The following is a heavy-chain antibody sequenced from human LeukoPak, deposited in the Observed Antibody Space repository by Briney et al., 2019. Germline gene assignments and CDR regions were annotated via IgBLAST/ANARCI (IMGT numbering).Heavy chain of an antibody. CDR1: GGSISSYY. Sequence: KPSETLSLTCTVSGGSISSYYWGWIRQPPGKGLEWIGSLYYSGSTYYNPSLKSRVTISADTSQNQFSLRLTSVTAADTAVYYCASGIRDDWGQGTLVTVSS. D-gene: IGHD1-14*01. CDR3: ASGIRDD. CDR2: LYYSGST. V-gene: IGHV4-39*01. J-gene: IGHJ4*02.